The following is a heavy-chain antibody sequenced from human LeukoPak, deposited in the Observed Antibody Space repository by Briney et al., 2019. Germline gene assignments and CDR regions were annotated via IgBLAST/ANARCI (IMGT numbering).Heavy chain of an antibody. CDR1: GGSISSSNYY. V-gene: IGHV4-39*01. CDR2: IYYSGST. Sequence: PSETLSLTCTVSGGSISSSNYYWGWIRQPPGKGLEWIGNIYYSGSTYYNPSLKSRVTISVDTSKNQFSLKLSSVTAADTAVYYCASVARDSSGHHYFDYWGQGTLVTVSS. J-gene: IGHJ4*02. CDR3: ASVARDSSGHHYFDY. D-gene: IGHD3-22*01.